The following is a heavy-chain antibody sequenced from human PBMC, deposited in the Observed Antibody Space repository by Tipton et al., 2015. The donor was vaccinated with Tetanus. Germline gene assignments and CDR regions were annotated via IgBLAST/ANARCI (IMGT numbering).Heavy chain of an antibody. CDR3: ARDGSYGGTLISDY. D-gene: IGHD4-23*01. J-gene: IGHJ4*02. Sequence: SLRLSCAASGFTFTRYAMHWARQAPGKGLEWVTAISYDGTHEHYAESVKGRVSISRDNSKNMLYLQMNSLRVEDTAVYYCARDGSYGGTLISDYWGQGTQVTVSS. CDR1: GFTFTRYA. CDR2: ISYDGTHE. V-gene: IGHV3-30*04.